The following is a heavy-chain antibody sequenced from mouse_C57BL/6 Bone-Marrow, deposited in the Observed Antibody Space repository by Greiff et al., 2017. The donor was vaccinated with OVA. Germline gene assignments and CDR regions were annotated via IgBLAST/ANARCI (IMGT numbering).Heavy chain of an antibody. V-gene: IGHV14-2*01. CDR2: IDPEDGET. CDR3: ARKGLRQTWFAY. J-gene: IGHJ3*01. CDR1: GFNIKDYY. D-gene: IGHD2-2*01. Sequence: DVHLVESGAELVKPGASVKLSCTASGFNIKDYYMHWVKQRTEQGLEWIGRIDPEDGETKYAPKFQGKATITADTSSNTAYLQLSSLTSEDTAVYYCARKGLRQTWFAYWGQGTLVTVSA.